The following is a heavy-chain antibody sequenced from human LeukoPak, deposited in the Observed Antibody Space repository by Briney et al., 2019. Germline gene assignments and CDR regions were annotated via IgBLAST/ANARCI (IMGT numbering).Heavy chain of an antibody. Sequence: PSETLSLTSTVSGGSISSYYWSWIRQPPGKGLEWIGYIYYSGSTNYNPSLKSRVTISVDTSKNQFSLKLSSVTAADTAVYYCARDARWLQSRIDAFDIWGQGTMVTVSS. J-gene: IGHJ3*02. CDR2: IYYSGST. CDR3: ARDARWLQSRIDAFDI. CDR1: GGSISSYY. D-gene: IGHD5-24*01. V-gene: IGHV4-59*01.